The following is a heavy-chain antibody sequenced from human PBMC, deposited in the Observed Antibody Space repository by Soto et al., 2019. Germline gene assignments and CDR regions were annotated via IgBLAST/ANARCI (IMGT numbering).Heavy chain of an antibody. Sequence: GGSLRLSCAASGFTFSSYAMSWVRQAPGKGLEWVSAISGSGGSTYSADSVKCRFTISRDNSKTTLYLQMNSMRAEATAVYYCTQDKKSGVAASYWYFDLWGRGPLVTVSS. V-gene: IGHV3-23*01. J-gene: IGHJ2*01. CDR1: GFTFSSYA. D-gene: IGHD2-15*01. CDR2: ISGSGGST. CDR3: TQDKKSGVAASYWYFDL.